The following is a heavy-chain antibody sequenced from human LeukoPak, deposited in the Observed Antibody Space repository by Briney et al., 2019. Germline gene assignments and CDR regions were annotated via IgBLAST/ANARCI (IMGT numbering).Heavy chain of an antibody. CDR3: AKDLVYYDFWSGYYKDYYYYMDV. J-gene: IGHJ6*03. Sequence: GGSLRLSCAASGFTFSSYAMSWVRQAPGKGLEWVSAISGSGGSTYYADSVKGRFTISRDNSKNTLYLQMNSLRAEDTAVYYCAKDLVYYDFWSGYYKDYYYYMDVWGKGTTVTVSS. V-gene: IGHV3-23*01. D-gene: IGHD3-3*01. CDR1: GFTFSSYA. CDR2: ISGSGGST.